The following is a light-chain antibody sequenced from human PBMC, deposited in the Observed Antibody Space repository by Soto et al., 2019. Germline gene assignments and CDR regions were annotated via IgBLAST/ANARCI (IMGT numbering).Light chain of an antibody. CDR3: CSYAGSYPFV. J-gene: IGLJ1*01. V-gene: IGLV2-11*01. Sequence: QSVLTQPRSVSGSPGQSVTISCTGTSSYVGGYNYVSWYQQHPDKAPKLMIYDVTKRPSGVPDRFSGSKSGNTASLTISGLQAEDEADYYCCSYAGSYPFVFGTGTKVTVL. CDR2: DVT. CDR1: SSYVGGYNY.